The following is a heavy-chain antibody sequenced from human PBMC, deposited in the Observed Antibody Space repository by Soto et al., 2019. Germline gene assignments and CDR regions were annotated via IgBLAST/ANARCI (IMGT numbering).Heavy chain of an antibody. CDR2: LKSNADGGTT. J-gene: IGHJ4*02. Sequence: EVQLVESGGGLVKPGGSLRLSCAASGFTFINAWMSWVRQAPGKGLEWIGRLKSNADGGTTDYAAPLKGRFTISRDDSKNTLYLQMNSLKTEDTAVYYCTTDGSGWLQGDWGQGTLVTVSS. CDR1: GFTFINAW. CDR3: TTDGSGWLQGD. D-gene: IGHD6-19*01. V-gene: IGHV3-15*01.